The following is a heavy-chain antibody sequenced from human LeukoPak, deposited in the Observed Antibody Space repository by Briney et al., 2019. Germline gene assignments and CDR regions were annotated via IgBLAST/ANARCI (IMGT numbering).Heavy chain of an antibody. CDR1: GGSLSSYY. J-gene: IGHJ4*02. Sequence: PSETLSLTCTVSGGSLSSYYWSWIRQPPGKGLGWIGYIFYSGSTNYNPSLKSRVTISVDTSKNQFSLKLSSVTAADTAVYYCARRKLGGYYDSSGYLDYWGQGTLVTVSS. V-gene: IGHV4-59*12. CDR3: ARRKLGGYYDSSGYLDY. CDR2: IFYSGST. D-gene: IGHD3-22*01.